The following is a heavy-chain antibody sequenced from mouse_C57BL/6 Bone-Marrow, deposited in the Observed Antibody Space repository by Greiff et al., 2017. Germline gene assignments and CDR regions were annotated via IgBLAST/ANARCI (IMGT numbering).Heavy chain of an antibody. J-gene: IGHJ2*01. V-gene: IGHV5-9*01. Sequence: DVQLVESGGGLVKPGGSLKLSCAASGFTFSSYTMSWVRQTPEKRLEWVATISGGGGNTYYPDSVKGRFTISRDNAKNTLYLQMSSLRSEDTALYYCARGLYYYGSWYYFDYWGQGTTLTVSS. D-gene: IGHD1-1*01. CDR2: ISGGGGNT. CDR3: ARGLYYYGSWYYFDY. CDR1: GFTFSSYT.